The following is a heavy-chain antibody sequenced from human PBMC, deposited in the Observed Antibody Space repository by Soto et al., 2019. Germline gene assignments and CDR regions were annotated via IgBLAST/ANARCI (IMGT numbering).Heavy chain of an antibody. CDR1: GYSFTTYW. CDR2: FHPGESDT. CDR3: TRHEATYYNFYGMDV. V-gene: IGHV5-51*01. J-gene: IGHJ6*02. Sequence: GESLKISCESHGYSFTTYWITWVRQKPGKGLEWVGSFHPGESDTRYSPSFQGQVTISADRSLATAYLQWSSLQAADTAIYYCTRHEATYYNFYGMDVWGQGTTVTVSS.